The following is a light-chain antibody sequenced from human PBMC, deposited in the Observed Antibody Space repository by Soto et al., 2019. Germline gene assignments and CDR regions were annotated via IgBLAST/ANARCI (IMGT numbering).Light chain of an antibody. V-gene: IGKV3-20*01. CDR3: QQYGTLPTT. CDR2: GAS. CDR1: QSVSGTY. Sequence: EIVLTQSPGTLSLSPGERATLSCRASQSVSGTYVAWYQQTPGQAPRLLIYGASSRATGIPDRFSGSGSGTDFTLTISRLEPEDFTVYYCQQYGTLPTTFGPGTKADIK. J-gene: IGKJ3*01.